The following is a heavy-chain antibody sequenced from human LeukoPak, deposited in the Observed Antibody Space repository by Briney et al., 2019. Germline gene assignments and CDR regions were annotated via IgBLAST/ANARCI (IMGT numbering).Heavy chain of an antibody. CDR2: ISYDGSNK. Sequence: GGSLRLSCAASGXTFSSYGMHWVRQAPGKGLEWVAVISYDGSNKYYADSVKGRFTISRDNSKNTLYLQMNSLRAEDTAVYYRAKDLGVRYFDWLIPGSDYWGQGTLVTVSS. D-gene: IGHD3-9*01. J-gene: IGHJ4*02. V-gene: IGHV3-30*18. CDR3: AKDLGVRYFDWLIPGSDY. CDR1: GXTFSSYG.